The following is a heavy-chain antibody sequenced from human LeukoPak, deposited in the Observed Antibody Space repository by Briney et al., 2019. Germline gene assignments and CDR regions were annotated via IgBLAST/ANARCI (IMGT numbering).Heavy chain of an antibody. D-gene: IGHD4-23*01. CDR3: VREMPFTVVTEDY. Sequence: GGSLRLSCAASGFTFSSYSMNWVRQAPGKGLEWVSYISSSSSTIYYADSVKGRFTISRDNAKNSLYLQMNSLRAEDTAVYYCVREMPFTVVTEDYWGQGTLVTVSS. CDR1: GFTFSSYS. J-gene: IGHJ4*02. CDR2: ISSSSSTI. V-gene: IGHV3-48*04.